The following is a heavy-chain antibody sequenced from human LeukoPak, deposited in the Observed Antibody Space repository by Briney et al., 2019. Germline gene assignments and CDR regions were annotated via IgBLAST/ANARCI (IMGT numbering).Heavy chain of an antibody. Sequence: GGSLRLSCAASGFTFSSYSMNWVRQAPGKGLEWVSYISSSSSTIYYADSVKGRFTISRDNSKNTLYLQMNSLRAEDTAVYFCAKDGYFYDSSEPYYFEFWGQGTLVTVSS. V-gene: IGHV3-48*01. D-gene: IGHD3-22*01. CDR3: AKDGYFYDSSEPYYFEF. CDR2: ISSSSSTI. CDR1: GFTFSSYS. J-gene: IGHJ4*02.